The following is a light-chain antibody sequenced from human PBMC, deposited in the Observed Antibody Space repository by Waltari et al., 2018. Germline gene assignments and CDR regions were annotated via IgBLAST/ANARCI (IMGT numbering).Light chain of an antibody. CDR1: NLGTKT. J-gene: IGLJ1*01. CDR3: QVWDGSTDHYV. Sequence: SYVLTQPPSLSVALGKTARITCGGNNLGTKTVHWYQHKPGQAPVLLIYSDTDRPSGIPERFTGSKSGTTATLTISTVEAGDEADYYCQVWDGSTDHYVFGSGTKVTV. V-gene: IGLV3-21*04. CDR2: SDT.